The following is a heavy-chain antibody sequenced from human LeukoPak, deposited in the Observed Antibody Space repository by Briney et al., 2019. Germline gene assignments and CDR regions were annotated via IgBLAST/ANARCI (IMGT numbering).Heavy chain of an antibody. J-gene: IGHJ4*02. CDR3: ARGHSSGVDYFDY. CDR2: IYYSGST. Sequence: SETLSLTCTVSGGSISSSSYYWGWIRQPPGKGLEWIGSIYYSGSTYYNPSLKSRVTISVDTSKNQFSLKLSSVTAADTAVYYCARGHSSGVDYFDYWGQGTLVPVSS. CDR1: GGSISSSSYY. D-gene: IGHD3-22*01. V-gene: IGHV4-39*01.